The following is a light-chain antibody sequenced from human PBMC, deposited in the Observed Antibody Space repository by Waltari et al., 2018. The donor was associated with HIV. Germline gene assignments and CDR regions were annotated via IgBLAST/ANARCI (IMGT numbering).Light chain of an antibody. CDR1: PSNIGSHS. Sequence: QSLLSQAPSASGTPGQSVAISCSGRPSNIGSHSVNWYQQLPGTAPKLLIHTNDQRPSGVPDRFSGSKSGTSASLAISGLQSADESDYYCATWDDSLNGPVFGGGTKLTVL. CDR3: ATWDDSLNGPV. J-gene: IGLJ2*01. V-gene: IGLV1-44*01. CDR2: TND.